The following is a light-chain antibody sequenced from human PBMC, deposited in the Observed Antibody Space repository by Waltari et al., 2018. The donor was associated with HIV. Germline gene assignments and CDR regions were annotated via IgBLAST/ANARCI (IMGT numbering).Light chain of an antibody. Sequence: QSALTQPRSVSGSPGQSVTIPCTGTSRHVNNYNSVPWYQHHPGEAPKLVIFGVNKRPSGVPDRFSGSNSGNTASLTISGLQAEDEGHYYCCSYAGSNIHWVFGGGTKLTVL. J-gene: IGLJ3*02. V-gene: IGLV2-11*01. CDR3: CSYAGSNIHWV. CDR1: SRHVNNYNS. CDR2: GVN.